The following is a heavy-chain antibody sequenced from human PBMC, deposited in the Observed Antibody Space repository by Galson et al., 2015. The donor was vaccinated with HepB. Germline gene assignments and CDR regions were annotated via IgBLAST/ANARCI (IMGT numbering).Heavy chain of an antibody. D-gene: IGHD2-2*01. CDR2: ISGSGGST. Sequence: SLRLSCAASGFTFSSYAMSWVRQAPGKGLEWVSAISGSGGSTYYADSVKGRFTISRDNSKNTLYLQMNGLRAEDTAVYYCAKGGVYCSSTSCYGDAFDIWGQGTMVTVSS. V-gene: IGHV3-23*01. CDR1: GFTFSSYA. CDR3: AKGGVYCSSTSCYGDAFDI. J-gene: IGHJ3*02.